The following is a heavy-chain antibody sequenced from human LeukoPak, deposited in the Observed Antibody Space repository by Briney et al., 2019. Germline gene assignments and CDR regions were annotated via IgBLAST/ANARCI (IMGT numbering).Heavy chain of an antibody. D-gene: IGHD6-6*01. Sequence: GGSLRLSCAASGFTFSTYYMNWVRQAPGKGLEWVSFITGSSSYIYYTDSVKGRFTISRDNAKNSLFLQMISLRDEDTAVYYCASGFSSSPYFDYWGQGTLVTVSS. CDR2: ITGSSSYI. V-gene: IGHV3-21*01. J-gene: IGHJ4*02. CDR1: GFTFSTYY. CDR3: ASGFSSSPYFDY.